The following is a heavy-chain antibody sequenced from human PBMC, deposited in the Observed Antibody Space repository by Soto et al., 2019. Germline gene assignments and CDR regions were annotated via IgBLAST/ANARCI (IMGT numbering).Heavy chain of an antibody. CDR2: ISSSSSYI. D-gene: IGHD4-17*01. J-gene: IGHJ6*02. Sequence: EVQLVESGGGLVKPGGSLRLSCAASGFTFSSYSMNWVRQAPGKGLEWVSSISSSSSYIYYADSVKGRFTISRDNAKNTLYRPMNSLRADDTVVYYCARAGRNDYGDYVLYYCYGMDVWGQGTTVTVSS. V-gene: IGHV3-21*01. CDR3: ARAGRNDYGDYVLYYCYGMDV. CDR1: GFTFSSYS.